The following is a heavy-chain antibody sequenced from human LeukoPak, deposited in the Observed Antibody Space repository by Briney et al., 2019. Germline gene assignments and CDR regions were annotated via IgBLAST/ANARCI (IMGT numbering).Heavy chain of an antibody. V-gene: IGHV1-18*04. D-gene: IGHD3-22*01. J-gene: IGHJ6*03. CDR2: ISAYNGNT. CDR1: GYTFTGYY. CDR3: ARDVPYYYDSSGYYFYYYYYYMDV. Sequence: GASVKVSCKASGYTFTGYYMHWVRQAPGQGLEWMGWISAYNGNTNYAQKLQGRVTMTTDTSTSTAYMELRSLRSDDTAVYYCARDVPYYYDSSGYYFYYYYYYMDVWGKGTTVTVSS.